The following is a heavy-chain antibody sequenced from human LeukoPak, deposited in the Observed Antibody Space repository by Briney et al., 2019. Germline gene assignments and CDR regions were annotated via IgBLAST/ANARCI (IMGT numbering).Heavy chain of an antibody. J-gene: IGHJ6*03. D-gene: IGHD3-10*01. V-gene: IGHV1-2*02. CDR1: GYTFTGYY. CDR2: INPNSGGT. CDR3: AADRVLLWFGEPSNYYYYYMDV. Sequence: ASVKVSCKASGYTFTGYYMHWVRQAPGQGLEWMGWINPNSGGTNYAQKFQGRVTMTRDTSISTAYMELSRLRSDDTAVYYCAADRVLLWFGEPSNYYYYYMDVWGKGTTVTVSS.